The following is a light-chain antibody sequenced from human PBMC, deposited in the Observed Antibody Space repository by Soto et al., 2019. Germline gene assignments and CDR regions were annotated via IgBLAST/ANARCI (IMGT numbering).Light chain of an antibody. Sequence: QSVLTQPASVSGSPGQSITISCTGTSSDVGNYDYVSWYQQYPGKAPKLMIYAVSRRPSGVSNRFSGSKSGNTASLTISGLQAEDEAYYYCTSYTPSSTYVFGTGTKLTVL. CDR2: AVS. V-gene: IGLV2-14*03. CDR3: TSYTPSSTYV. CDR1: SSDVGNYDY. J-gene: IGLJ1*01.